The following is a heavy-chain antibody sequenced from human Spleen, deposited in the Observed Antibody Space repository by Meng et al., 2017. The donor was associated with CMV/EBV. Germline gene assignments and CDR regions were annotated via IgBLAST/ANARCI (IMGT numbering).Heavy chain of an antibody. CDR3: ARSLVYCVSDF. J-gene: IGHJ4*02. V-gene: IGHV3-69-1*01. D-gene: IGHD2-21*01. CDR2: ITSRSTK. Sequence: GGSLRLSCAASGFTFSSYCMTWVRQAPGKGLEWVSSITSRSTKYYADSVKGRFTISRDNAQNSLYLQMDSLRAEDTAVYYCARSLVYCVSDFWGPGILVTVSS. CDR1: GFTFSSYC.